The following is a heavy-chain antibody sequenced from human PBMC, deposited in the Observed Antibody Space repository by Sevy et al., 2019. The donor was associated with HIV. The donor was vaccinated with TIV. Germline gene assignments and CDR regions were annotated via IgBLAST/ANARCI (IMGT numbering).Heavy chain of an antibody. CDR3: ARGLELGYIDY. CDR1: GLTFSTYS. CDR2: ISSTSTYI. V-gene: IGHV3-21*01. D-gene: IGHD1-7*01. J-gene: IGHJ4*02. Sequence: GGSLRLSCAASGLTFSTYSFNWVRQAPGKGLEWVSSISSTSTYIYYADSVKGRFTISRDNAKNSLYLQMTSLRAEDTAVYYCARGLELGYIDYWGLGTLVTVSS.